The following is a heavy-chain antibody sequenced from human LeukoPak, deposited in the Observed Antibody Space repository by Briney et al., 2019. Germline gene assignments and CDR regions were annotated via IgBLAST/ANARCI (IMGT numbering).Heavy chain of an antibody. CDR2: ISSSGSTI. CDR1: GFTFSSYE. CDR3: ARGGPAAGRFDY. Sequence: GGSLRLSCAASGFTFSSYEMNWVRQAPGKGLEWVSYISSSGSTIYYADSVKGRFTISRDNAKNSLYLQMNSLRAEDTAVYYCARGGPAAGRFDYWGQGTLVTVSS. D-gene: IGHD1-1*01. V-gene: IGHV3-48*03. J-gene: IGHJ4*02.